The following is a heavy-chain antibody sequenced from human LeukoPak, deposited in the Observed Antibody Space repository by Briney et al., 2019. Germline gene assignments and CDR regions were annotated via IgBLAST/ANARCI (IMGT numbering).Heavy chain of an antibody. D-gene: IGHD6-13*01. CDR2: ISSSGSTI. Sequence: GGSLRLSCAASGFTFKTYTMHWVRQAPGKGLEWVSYISSSGSTIYYADSVKGRFTISRDNAKNSLYLQMNSLRAEDTAVYYCARVGSSSWYGGDWFDPWGQGTLVTVSS. V-gene: IGHV3-48*04. J-gene: IGHJ5*02. CDR3: ARVGSSSWYGGDWFDP. CDR1: GFTFKTYT.